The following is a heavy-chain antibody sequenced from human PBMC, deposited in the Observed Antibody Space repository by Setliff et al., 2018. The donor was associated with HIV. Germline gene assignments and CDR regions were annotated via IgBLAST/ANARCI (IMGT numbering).Heavy chain of an antibody. V-gene: IGHV4-39*07. J-gene: IGHJ6*03. D-gene: IGHD4-17*01. CDR3: ARTDSFRTYGQYYYMDV. CDR2: VYYSGST. Sequence: ASETLSLTCTVSGASSIYFWGWIRQPPGKGLEWIGSVYYSGSTYYNPSLKSRVTISMDTSKNQVSLRLTSVTAADTAVYYCARTDSFRTYGQYYYMDVWGKGTTVTVS. CDR1: GASSIYF.